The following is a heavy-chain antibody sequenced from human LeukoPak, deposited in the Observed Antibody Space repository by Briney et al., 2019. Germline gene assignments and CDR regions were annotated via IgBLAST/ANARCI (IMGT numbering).Heavy chain of an antibody. V-gene: IGHV3-64D*06. Sequence: GGSLRLSCSASGFTFSSYAMHWVRQAPGKGLEYVSAISSNGGSTYYADSVKGRFTISRDNSKNTLYLQMSSLRAEDTVVYYCVKGERGYDILTGYYTLDYWGQGTLVTVSS. CDR1: GFTFSSYA. CDR3: VKGERGYDILTGYYTLDY. J-gene: IGHJ4*02. CDR2: ISSNGGST. D-gene: IGHD3-9*01.